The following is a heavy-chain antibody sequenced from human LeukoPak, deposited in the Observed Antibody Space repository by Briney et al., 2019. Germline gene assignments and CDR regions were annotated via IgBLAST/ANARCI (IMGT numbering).Heavy chain of an antibody. V-gene: IGHV4-34*01. CDR1: GGSFSGYY. J-gene: IGHJ4*02. Sequence: NPSETLSLTCAVYGGSFSGYYWSWIRQPPGKGLEWIGEINHSGSTNYNPSLKSRVTISVDTSKNQFSLKLSSVTAADTAVHYCATIDFWGQGTLVTVSS. CDR2: INHSGST. CDR3: ATIDF.